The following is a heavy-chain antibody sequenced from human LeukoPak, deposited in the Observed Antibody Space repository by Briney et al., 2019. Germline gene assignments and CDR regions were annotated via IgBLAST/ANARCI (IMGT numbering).Heavy chain of an antibody. V-gene: IGHV3-53*01. J-gene: IGHJ6*02. Sequence: GGSLRLSCAASGFTVSSNYMSWVRQAPGKGLEWVSVIYSGGSTYYADSVKGRFTISRDNSKNTLYLQMNSLRAEDTAVYYCATSYYGSESYYYGMDVWGQGTTVTVSS. D-gene: IGHD3-10*01. CDR2: IYSGGST. CDR1: GFTVSSNY. CDR3: ATSYYGSESYYYGMDV.